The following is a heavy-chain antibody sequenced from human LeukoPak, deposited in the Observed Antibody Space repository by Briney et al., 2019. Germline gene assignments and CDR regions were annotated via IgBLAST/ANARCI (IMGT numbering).Heavy chain of an antibody. CDR2: IYPGDSDT. V-gene: IGHV5-51*01. Sequence: GESLKISCKGSGYSFTSYWIGWVRQMPGKGLEWMGIIYPGDSDTRYSPSFQGQVTISADKSISTAYLQWSSLKASDTAMYYYARTISHYYYGMDVWGKGTTVTVSS. J-gene: IGHJ6*04. CDR1: GYSFTSYW. D-gene: IGHD3-3*02. CDR3: ARTISHYYYGMDV.